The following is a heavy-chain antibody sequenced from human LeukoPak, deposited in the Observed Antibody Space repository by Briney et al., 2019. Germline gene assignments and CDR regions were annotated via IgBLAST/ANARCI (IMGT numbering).Heavy chain of an antibody. Sequence: GAPVKVSCKASGGTSNSHAISWVRQAPGQGLEWMGRIIPNLGTTNRAQNFQDRVTLTADKSTNTAHMELTSLTSDDTAVYYCATTNDGGGYQWGDFFDFWGQGTLVTVSS. CDR3: ATTNDGGGYQWGDFFDF. J-gene: IGHJ4*02. CDR2: IIPNLGTT. V-gene: IGHV1-69*04. D-gene: IGHD3-22*01. CDR1: GGTSNSHA.